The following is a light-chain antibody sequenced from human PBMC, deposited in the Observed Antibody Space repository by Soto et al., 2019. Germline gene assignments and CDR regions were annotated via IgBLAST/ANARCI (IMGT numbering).Light chain of an antibody. CDR2: SNN. CDR3: AAWDDSLSGGV. J-gene: IGLJ1*01. V-gene: IGLV1-47*02. Sequence: QSVLTQPPSASGTPGQRVTISCSGSSSNIGSNYVYWYQQLPGTAPKLLIYSNNQRPSGVPDRFSGSKSGTSASLAISGLRSEDEAVYYCAAWDDSLSGGVFGTGTKVTVL. CDR1: SSNIGSNY.